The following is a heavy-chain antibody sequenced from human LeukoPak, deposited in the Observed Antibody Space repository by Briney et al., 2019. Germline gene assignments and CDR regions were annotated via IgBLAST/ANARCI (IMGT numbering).Heavy chain of an antibody. V-gene: IGHV3-7*01. Sequence: GGSLRLSCAASGFIFSSYWMSWVRQAPGKGLEWVANINQDGSEKYYVDSVRGRFTISGDNAKNSLYLQVNSLRAEDTAVYYCARGRGYCSYGACSLGDWYFDLWGRGTLVTVSS. CDR2: INQDGSEK. J-gene: IGHJ2*01. CDR1: GFIFSSYW. CDR3: ARGRGYCSYGACSLGDWYFDL. D-gene: IGHD2-8*01.